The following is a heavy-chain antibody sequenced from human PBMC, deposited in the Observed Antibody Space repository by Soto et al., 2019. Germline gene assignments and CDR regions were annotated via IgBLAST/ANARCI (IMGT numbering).Heavy chain of an antibody. J-gene: IGHJ5*02. D-gene: IGHD3-22*01. CDR2: FCYTGST. CDR3: AKSHYDSSGYYIIDH. Sequence: SETLSLTCTVSGGSISGRCWSWVRQSPGKGLEWIGYFCYTGSTNYNPSLKSRVTISVDRSKTQCSLKLTSVTAADTAVYYCAKSHYDSSGYYIIDHWGQGTLVTVAS. CDR1: GGSISGRC. V-gene: IGHV4-59*01.